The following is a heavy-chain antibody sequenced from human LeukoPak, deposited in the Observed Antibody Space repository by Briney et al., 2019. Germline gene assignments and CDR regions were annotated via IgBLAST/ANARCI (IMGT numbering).Heavy chain of an antibody. J-gene: IGHJ4*02. D-gene: IGHD7-27*01. CDR1: GYTFTSYG. V-gene: IGHV1-18*01. CDR2: ISAYNGNT. CDR3: ARDPEATGEDY. Sequence: ASVKVSCKASGYTFTSYGISWVRQAPGQGLEWMGWISAYNGNTNYAQKLQGRDAMTTDTSTSTAFMELRSLRSDDTAVYYCARDPEATGEDYWGQGTLVTVSS.